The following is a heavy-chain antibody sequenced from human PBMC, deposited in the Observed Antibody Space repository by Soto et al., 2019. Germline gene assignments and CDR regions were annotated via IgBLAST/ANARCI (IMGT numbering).Heavy chain of an antibody. J-gene: IGHJ5*02. V-gene: IGHV1-69*01. CDR1: GGTFSTYA. D-gene: IGHD4-17*01. CDR2: LIPIFGTA. CDR3: ATKGPGDGATGLGWFDP. Sequence: QVQLVQSGAEVKRPGSSVKVSCKASGGTFSTYAINWVRQAPGQGLEWMGGLIPIFGTANYAQKFQGRVSVTADESTSTAYMELSSLRSEDTAVYYSATKGPGDGATGLGWFDPWGQGTLVTVSS.